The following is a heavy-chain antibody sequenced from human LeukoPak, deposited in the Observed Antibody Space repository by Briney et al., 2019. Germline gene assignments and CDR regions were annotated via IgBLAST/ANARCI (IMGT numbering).Heavy chain of an antibody. V-gene: IGHV3-48*04. CDR1: GFTFSSYG. J-gene: IGHJ4*02. Sequence: QTGGSLRLSCAASGFTFSSYGMHWVRQAPGKGLEWVSYISSSGSTIYYADSVKGRFTISRDNAKNSLYLQMNSLRAEDTAVYYCARAFYDFLTGYPAYFDYWGQGTLVTVSS. CDR3: ARAFYDFLTGYPAYFDY. CDR2: ISSSGSTI. D-gene: IGHD3-9*01.